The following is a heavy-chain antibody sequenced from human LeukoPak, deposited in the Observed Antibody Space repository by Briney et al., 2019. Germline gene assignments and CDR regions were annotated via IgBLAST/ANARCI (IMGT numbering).Heavy chain of an antibody. CDR1: GYTFTTYD. CDR2: MNPNSGNT. J-gene: IGHJ4*02. D-gene: IGHD6-13*01. Sequence: ASVKVSCKASGYTFTTYDINWVRQATGQGLEWIGWMNPNSGNTGYAQKFHGRVSMTRDTSTSTAYMELSSLRSEDTAVYYCARGLNSWYNYWGQGTLVTVSS. V-gene: IGHV1-8*01. CDR3: ARGLNSWYNY.